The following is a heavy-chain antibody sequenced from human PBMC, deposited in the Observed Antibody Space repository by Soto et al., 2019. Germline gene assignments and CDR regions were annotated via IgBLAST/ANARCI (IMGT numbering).Heavy chain of an antibody. J-gene: IGHJ5*01. CDR2: ISSGSSYI. CDR3: ARDILSGGAYPDS. Sequence: GGSLRLSCAASGFTFSTCTMNWVRQAPGKGLEWISSISSGSSYIYYAGSVKGRFTISRDNAKNSLFLQMNSLRADDTAVYYCARDILSGGAYPDSWGQGTKVTVSS. D-gene: IGHD3-10*01. V-gene: IGHV3-21*01. CDR1: GFTFSTCT.